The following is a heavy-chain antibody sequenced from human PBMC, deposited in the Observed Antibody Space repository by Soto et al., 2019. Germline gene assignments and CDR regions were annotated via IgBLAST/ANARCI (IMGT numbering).Heavy chain of an antibody. CDR1: GFSLNNYG. V-gene: IGHV3-33*01. CDR3: ARDRNFVFDY. CDR2: ISHDGNYK. J-gene: IGHJ4*02. D-gene: IGHD2-21*01. Sequence: QVQLVESGGGVVQPGRSLRLSCAASGFSLNNYGMHWVRQAPGKGLEWVSVISHDGNYKDYADSVKGRFTISRDSSNNALYMQMDSLRAEDTVVYYCARDRNFVFDYWGQGTLVIVSS.